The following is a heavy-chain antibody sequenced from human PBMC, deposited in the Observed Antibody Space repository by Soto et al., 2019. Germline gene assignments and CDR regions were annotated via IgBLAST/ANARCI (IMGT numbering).Heavy chain of an antibody. CDR2: INNDGSRT. D-gene: IGHD1-26*01. CDR3: GTTFEY. V-gene: IGHV3-74*01. CDR1: GFTFSSYG. Sequence: PGGSLRLSCAASGFTFSSYGMHWVRQVPGEGLVWVSSINNDGSRTWYADSVRGRIAMSRDNARNLVYLQMNSLRAEDTAVYYCGTTFEYWGQGVLVTVSS. J-gene: IGHJ4*02.